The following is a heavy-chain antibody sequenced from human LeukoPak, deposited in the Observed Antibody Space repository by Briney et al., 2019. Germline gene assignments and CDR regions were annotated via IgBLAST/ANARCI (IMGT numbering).Heavy chain of an antibody. V-gene: IGHV4-59*08. CDR1: GGSISSYY. CDR2: IYYSGST. Sequence: PSETLSLTCTVSGGSISSYYWSWIRQPPGKGLEWIGYIYYSGSTNYNPSLKSRVTISVDTSKNQFSLKLSSVTAADTAAYYCARHDYDILTGYNNWFDPWGQGTLVTVSS. D-gene: IGHD3-9*01. J-gene: IGHJ5*02. CDR3: ARHDYDILTGYNNWFDP.